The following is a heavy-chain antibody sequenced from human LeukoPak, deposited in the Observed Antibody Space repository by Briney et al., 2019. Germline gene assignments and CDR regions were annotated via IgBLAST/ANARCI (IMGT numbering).Heavy chain of an antibody. D-gene: IGHD3-22*01. Sequence: VASVKVSCKASGYTFTSYDINWVRQATGQGLEWMGWMNPNSGNTGYAQKFQGRVTMTRNTSISTAYMELSSLRPEDTAVYYCARGRWEAKGYYDSSGPFDPWGQGTLVTVSS. V-gene: IGHV1-8*01. J-gene: IGHJ5*02. CDR2: MNPNSGNT. CDR1: GYTFTSYD. CDR3: ARGRWEAKGYYDSSGPFDP.